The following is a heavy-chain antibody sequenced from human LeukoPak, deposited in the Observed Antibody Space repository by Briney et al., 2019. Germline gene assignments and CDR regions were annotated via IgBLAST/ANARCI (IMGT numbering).Heavy chain of an antibody. CDR1: GGSISSYY. V-gene: IGHV4-59*08. CDR3: ARRRGSYPNWFDP. CDR2: IYYSGST. J-gene: IGHJ5*02. Sequence: SETLSLTCTVSGGSISSYYWSWIRQPPGKGLEWIGYIYYSGSTNYNPSLKSRVTISVDTSKNQFSLKLSSVTAADTAVYYCARRRGSYPNWFDPWGHGTLVTVSS. D-gene: IGHD1-26*01.